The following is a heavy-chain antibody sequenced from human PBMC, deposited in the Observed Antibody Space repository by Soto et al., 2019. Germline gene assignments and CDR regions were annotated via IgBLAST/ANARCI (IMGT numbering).Heavy chain of an antibody. Sequence: DVPLVESGGGIVQPWGSLRLSCAASGFTVTSYWMHWVRQAPGMGLVWVSRTSPAGSSTYYADFVRGRFTISKDTAKNTLYLQINSLGAEDTAVYYCAKGNTGYGNFDYWGQGTLVTVSS. D-gene: IGHD5-12*01. CDR1: GFTVTSYW. CDR2: TSPAGSST. V-gene: IGHV3-74*01. J-gene: IGHJ4*02. CDR3: AKGNTGYGNFDY.